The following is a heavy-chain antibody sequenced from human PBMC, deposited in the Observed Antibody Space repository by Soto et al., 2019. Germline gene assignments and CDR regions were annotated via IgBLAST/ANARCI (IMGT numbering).Heavy chain of an antibody. CDR2: IFNSVTT. D-gene: IGHD6-19*01. J-gene: IGHJ3*02. CDR1: GGSISDYY. CDR3: ARGASGWYRGFDI. V-gene: IGHV4-59*01. Sequence: QVQLQESGPGLVKPSETLSLTCSVSGGSISDYYWTWIRQTPGKGLEWIGYIFNSVTTNYNPSLKRRLTISVDTSTNHFSLKMRSVTAADTAVYYCARGASGWYRGFDIWGQGTLVTVSS.